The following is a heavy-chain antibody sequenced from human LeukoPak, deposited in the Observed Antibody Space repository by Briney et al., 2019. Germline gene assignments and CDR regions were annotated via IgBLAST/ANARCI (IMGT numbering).Heavy chain of an antibody. CDR1: GFTVSSNY. V-gene: IGHV3-53*01. J-gene: IGHJ6*02. D-gene: IGHD1-26*01. Sequence: PGGSLRLSCAASGFTVSSNYMSWVRQAPGKGLEWVSVIYSGGSTYYADSVKGRFTISRDNSKNTLYLQMNSLRAEDTAVYYCARAKKSGNYYYGMDVWGQGTTVTVSS. CDR2: IYSGGST. CDR3: ARAKKSGNYYYGMDV.